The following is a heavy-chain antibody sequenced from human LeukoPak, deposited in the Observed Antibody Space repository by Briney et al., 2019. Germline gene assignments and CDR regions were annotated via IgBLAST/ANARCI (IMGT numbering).Heavy chain of an antibody. CDR3: ARNAGYYGSGSYWTLDY. V-gene: IGHV4-59*01. D-gene: IGHD3-10*01. J-gene: IGHJ4*02. CDR1: GGSISSYH. Sequence: PSETLSLTCTVSGGSISSYHWSWIRQPPGKGLEWIGYIYYSGSTNYNPSLKSRVTISVDTSKNQFSLKLSSVTAADTAVYYCARNAGYYGSGSYWTLDYWGQGTLVTVSS. CDR2: IYYSGST.